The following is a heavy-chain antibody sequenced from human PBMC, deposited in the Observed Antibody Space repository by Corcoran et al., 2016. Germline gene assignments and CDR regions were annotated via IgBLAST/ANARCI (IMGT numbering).Heavy chain of an antibody. Sequence: QVQLVQSGAEVKKPGSSVKVSCKASGGTFSSYAISWVRQAPGQGLEWMGGIIPIFGTANYAQKFQGRVTITADESTSTAYMELSSLRSEDTAVYYCARVPAAAVAGYYYYYGMDVWGQGTTVTVSS. CDR2: IIPIFGTA. D-gene: IGHD6-25*01. J-gene: IGHJ6*02. V-gene: IGHV1-69*01. CDR3: ARVPAAAVAGYYYYYGMDV. CDR1: GGTFSSYA.